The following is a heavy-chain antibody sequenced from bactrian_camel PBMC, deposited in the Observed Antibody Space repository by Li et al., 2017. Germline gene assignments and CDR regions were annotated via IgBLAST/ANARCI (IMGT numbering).Heavy chain of an antibody. CDR3: VRVSGNSRMDV. CDR1: GLVYPFWS. V-gene: IGHV3S63*01. CDR2: IDSRGTT. J-gene: IGHJ4*01. D-gene: IGHD4*01. Sequence: LVESGGGSVQAGGSLTLSCAASGLVYPFWSMAWFRQAPGKEREGVARIDSRGTTEYADSVKGRFSISRDNAKNTAYLQMNSLISKDTAVYYCVRVSGNSRMDVWGQGTQVTVS.